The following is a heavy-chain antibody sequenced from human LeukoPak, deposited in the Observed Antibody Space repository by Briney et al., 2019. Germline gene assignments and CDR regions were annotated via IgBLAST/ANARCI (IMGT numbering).Heavy chain of an antibody. J-gene: IGHJ4*02. D-gene: IGHD3-22*01. V-gene: IGHV3-43*02. CDR2: ISGDGGST. CDR1: GFTFDDYA. CDR3: AKETALGRGYYY. Sequence: GGSLRLSCAASGFTFDDYAMHWVRQALGKGLEWVSLISGDGGSTYYADSVKGRFTISRDNSKNSLYLQMNSLRTEDTALYYCAKETALGRGYYYWCQGTLVTVSS.